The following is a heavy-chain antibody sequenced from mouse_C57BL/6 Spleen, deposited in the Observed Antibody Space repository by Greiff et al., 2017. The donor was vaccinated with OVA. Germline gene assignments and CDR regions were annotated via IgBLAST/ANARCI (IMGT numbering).Heavy chain of an antibody. CDR3: ARSYSNFLYAMDY. CDR1: GYSFTGYY. Sequence: EVQLQQSGPELVKPGASVKISCKASGYSFTGYYMHWVKQSSEKSLEWIGEINPSTGGTSYNQKFKGKATLTVDKSSSTAYMQLKSLTSEDSAVYYGARSYSNFLYAMDYWGQGTSVTVSS. V-gene: IGHV1-43*01. D-gene: IGHD2-5*01. CDR2: INPSTGGT. J-gene: IGHJ4*01.